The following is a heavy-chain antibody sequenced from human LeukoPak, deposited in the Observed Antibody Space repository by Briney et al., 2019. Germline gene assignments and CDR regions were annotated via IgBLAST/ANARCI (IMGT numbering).Heavy chain of an antibody. CDR1: GFTFSNYW. D-gene: IGHD2-2*01. CDR2: IKSDGSDK. Sequence: GGSLRLSCAASGFTFSNYWMGWVRQAPGKVLEWVAHIKSDGSDKYYVDSVKGRFTISRDNAKNSLYLPMNSLKGEDTAINYCARDSRYSFDIWGQGTMVTVSS. CDR3: ARDSRYSFDI. V-gene: IGHV3-7*01. J-gene: IGHJ3*02.